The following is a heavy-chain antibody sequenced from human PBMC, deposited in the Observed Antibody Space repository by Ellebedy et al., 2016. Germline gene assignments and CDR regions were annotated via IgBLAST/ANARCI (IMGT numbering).Heavy chain of an antibody. Sequence: ASVKVSXKASSYTFTSYGISWVRQAPGQGLEWMGWISAYNGNTNYAQKLQGRVTMTTDTSTSTAYMELSSLRSEDTAVYYCARTGVTNWFDPWGQGTLVTVSS. CDR1: SYTFTSYG. D-gene: IGHD2-21*02. V-gene: IGHV1-18*01. CDR3: ARTGVTNWFDP. J-gene: IGHJ5*02. CDR2: ISAYNGNT.